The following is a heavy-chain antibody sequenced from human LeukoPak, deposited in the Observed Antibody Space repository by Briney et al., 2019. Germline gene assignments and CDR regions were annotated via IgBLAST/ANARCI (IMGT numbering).Heavy chain of an antibody. CDR1: GFTFSSYG. V-gene: IGHV3-30*18. Sequence: GGSLRLSCAASGFTFSSYGMHWVRQAPGKGLEWVAVISYDGSNKYYADSVKGRFTISRDNSKNTLYLQMNSLRAEDTAVYYCAKDWSLTYCGGDCKDKDYYYYGMDVWGQGTTVTVSS. CDR3: AKDWSLTYCGGDCKDKDYYYYGMDV. CDR2: ISYDGSNK. J-gene: IGHJ6*02. D-gene: IGHD2-21*02.